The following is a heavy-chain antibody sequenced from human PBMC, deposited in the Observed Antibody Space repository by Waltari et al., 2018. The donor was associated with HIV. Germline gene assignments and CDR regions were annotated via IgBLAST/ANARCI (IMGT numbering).Heavy chain of an antibody. CDR1: GFTFSSYS. J-gene: IGHJ3*02. CDR3: AREDLTMIVPGNFDI. D-gene: IGHD3-22*01. Sequence: EVQLVESGGGLVQPGGSLRLSCAASGFTFSSYSMNWVRQAPGKGLEWVSYISSSSSTIYYADSVKGRFTISRDNAKNSLYLQMNSLRAEDTAVYYCAREDLTMIVPGNFDIWGQGTMVTVSS. CDR2: ISSSSSTI. V-gene: IGHV3-48*01.